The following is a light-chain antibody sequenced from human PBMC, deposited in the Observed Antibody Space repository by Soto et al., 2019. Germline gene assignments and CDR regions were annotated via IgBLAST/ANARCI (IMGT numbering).Light chain of an antibody. CDR2: WAS. CDR3: QQYYSTPPT. Sequence: DIVMTQSPDSLAVSLGERATINCKSSQSVLYSSNNKNYLAWYQQKPGQPPQLLIYWASTRETGVPDRFSGSGSGTEFTLPISSLQAEDVAVYYCQQYYSTPPTFGQGTKVEIK. CDR1: QSVLYSSNNKNY. V-gene: IGKV4-1*01. J-gene: IGKJ1*01.